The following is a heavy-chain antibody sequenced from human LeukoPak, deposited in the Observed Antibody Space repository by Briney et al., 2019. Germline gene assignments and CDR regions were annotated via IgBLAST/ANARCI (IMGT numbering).Heavy chain of an antibody. CDR1: GGSFSGYY. J-gene: IGHJ4*02. D-gene: IGHD2-2*01. Sequence: SETLSLTCAVYGGSFSGYYWSWIRQPPGKGLEWIEEINHSGSTNYNPSLKSRVTISVDTSKNQFSLKLSSVTAADTAVYYCARVFRFVVVPAAFDYWGQGTLVTVSS. CDR2: INHSGST. CDR3: ARVFRFVVVPAAFDY. V-gene: IGHV4-34*01.